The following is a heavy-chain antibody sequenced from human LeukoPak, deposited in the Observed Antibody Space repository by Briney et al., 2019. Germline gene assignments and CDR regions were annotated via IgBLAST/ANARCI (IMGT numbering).Heavy chain of an antibody. Sequence: ASVKVSCKASGYTFTSYGISWVRQAPGQGLEWMGWINTYNSNTNYAQNLQGRVTMTTDTSTSTAYMELRSLRSDDTAVYFCARERSYDGPTGYFDYWGQGTLVTVSS. CDR3: ARERSYDGPTGYFDY. CDR2: INTYNSNT. D-gene: IGHD3-3*01. J-gene: IGHJ4*02. CDR1: GYTFTSYG. V-gene: IGHV1-18*01.